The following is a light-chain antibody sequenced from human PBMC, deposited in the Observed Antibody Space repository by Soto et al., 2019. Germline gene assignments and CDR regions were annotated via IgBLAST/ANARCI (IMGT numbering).Light chain of an antibody. CDR2: DVS. CDR3: SSYTSSSTLGV. V-gene: IGLV2-14*01. CDR1: SSDVGGYNY. J-gene: IGLJ2*01. Sequence: QSALTQPASVSGSPGQSITLSCTGTSSDVGGYNYVSWYQQHPGKAPKHMIYDVSNRPSGVSNRFSGAKSGNTASLTISGLQAEDEADYYCSSYTSSSTLGVFGGGTKVTVL.